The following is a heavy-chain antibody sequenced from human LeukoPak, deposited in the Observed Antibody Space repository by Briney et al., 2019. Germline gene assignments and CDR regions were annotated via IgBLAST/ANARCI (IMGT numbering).Heavy chain of an antibody. D-gene: IGHD6-13*01. V-gene: IGHV4-4*02. Sequence: PSETLCLTCAVSGASISSSEWWTGGRQPPGEGLEWIGDIYHSGGTNYHPSLKSRVTISADKSRNQFSLKLNSVTAADTAVYYCASGSTWSDYWGQGTLVTVSS. J-gene: IGHJ4*02. CDR2: IYHSGGT. CDR1: GASISSSEW. CDR3: ASGSTWSDY.